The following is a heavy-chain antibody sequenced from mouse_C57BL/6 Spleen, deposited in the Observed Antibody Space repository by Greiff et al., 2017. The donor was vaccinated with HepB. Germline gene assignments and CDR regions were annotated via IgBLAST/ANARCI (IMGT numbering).Heavy chain of an antibody. V-gene: IGHV1-39*01. CDR3: ARPGYDYEGWYFDV. CDR1: GYSFTDYN. J-gene: IGHJ1*03. D-gene: IGHD2-4*01. CDR2: INPNYGTT. Sequence: EVKVVESGPELVKPGASVKISCKASGYSFTDYNMNWVKQSNGKSLEWIGVINPNYGTTSYNQKFKGKATLTVDQSSSTAYMQLNSLTSEDSAVYYCARPGYDYEGWYFDVWGTGTTVTVSS.